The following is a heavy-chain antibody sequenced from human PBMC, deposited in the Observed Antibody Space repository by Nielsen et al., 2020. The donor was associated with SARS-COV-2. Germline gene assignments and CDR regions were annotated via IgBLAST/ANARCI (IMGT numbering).Heavy chain of an antibody. D-gene: IGHD6-13*01. Sequence: ESLKISCTVSGGSIRSYFWSWIRQPAGKGLEWIGRIFTSGSTNYNPFLKSRVTMSVDTSKNQFSLKLSSVTAADTAVYYCAREGGYSSTWGQGTLVTVSS. V-gene: IGHV4-4*07. CDR3: AREGGYSST. CDR1: GGSIRSYF. J-gene: IGHJ5*02. CDR2: IFTSGST.